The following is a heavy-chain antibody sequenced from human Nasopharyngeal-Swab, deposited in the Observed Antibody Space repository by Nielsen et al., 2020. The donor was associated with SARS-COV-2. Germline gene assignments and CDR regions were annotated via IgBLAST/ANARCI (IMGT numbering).Heavy chain of an antibody. J-gene: IGHJ4*02. CDR3: AKDIQPYSSSSLDY. CDR2: IYSGGST. Sequence: GGSLRLSCAASGFTVSSNYMSWVRQAPGKGLEWVSVIYSGGSTYYADSVKGRFTISRDNAKNSLYLQMNSLRAEDTALYYCAKDIQPYSSSSLDYWGQGTLVTVSS. D-gene: IGHD6-6*01. V-gene: IGHV3-53*05. CDR1: GFTVSSNY.